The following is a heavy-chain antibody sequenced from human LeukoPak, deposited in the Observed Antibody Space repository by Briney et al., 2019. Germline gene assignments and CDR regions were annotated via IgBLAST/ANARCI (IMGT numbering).Heavy chain of an antibody. J-gene: IGHJ4*02. CDR3: ARSKDY. Sequence: PSETLSLTCSVSGGSIISSNYYLGWIRQPPGKGLEWIGSIYYSGSTYYNPSLKSRVTISVDTSKNQFSLKLSSVTAADTAVYYCARSKDYWGQGTLVTVSS. CDR1: GGSIISSNYY. CDR2: IYYSGST. V-gene: IGHV4-39*01.